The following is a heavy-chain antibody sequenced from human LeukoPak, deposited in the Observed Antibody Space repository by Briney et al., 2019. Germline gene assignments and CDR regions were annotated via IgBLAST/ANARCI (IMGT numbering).Heavy chain of an antibody. CDR3: ARGQRYYLMVVDEYYFDY. V-gene: IGHV1-8*01. CDR1: GYTFTSYD. Sequence: ASVKVSCKASGYTFTSYDINWVRQATGQGLEWMGWMNPNSGNTGYAQKFQGRVTMTRNTSISTAYMELSSLRSEDTAVYYCARGQRYYLMVVDEYYFDYWGQGTLVTVSS. J-gene: IGHJ4*02. CDR2: MNPNSGNT. D-gene: IGHD3-22*01.